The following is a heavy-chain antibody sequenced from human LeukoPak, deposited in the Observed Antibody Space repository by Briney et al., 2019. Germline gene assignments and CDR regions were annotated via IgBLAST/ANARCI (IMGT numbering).Heavy chain of an antibody. J-gene: IGHJ5*02. CDR3: ASTGLGFGELSWWFDP. CDR1: GGSISSYY. D-gene: IGHD3-10*01. Sequence: PSETLSLTCTVSGGSISSYYWGWIRQPPGKGLEWIGYIYYSGSTNYNPSLKSRVTISVDTSKNQFSLKLSSVTAADTAVYYCASTGLGFGELSWWFDPWGQGTLVTVSS. CDR2: IYYSGST. V-gene: IGHV4-59*01.